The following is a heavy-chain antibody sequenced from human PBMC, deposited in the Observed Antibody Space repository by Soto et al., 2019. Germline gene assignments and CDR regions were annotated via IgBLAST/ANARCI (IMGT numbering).Heavy chain of an antibody. CDR2: INPNSGGT. V-gene: IGHV1-2*04. J-gene: IGHJ3*02. Sequence: GASVEVCCKDSGYTFTGNYRHWVRQAPGQGLEWMGWINPNSGGTNYAQKFQGWVTMTRDTSISTAYMELSRLRSDDTAVYYCATVDERIHAFDIWGQGTMVTVSS. CDR3: ATVDERIHAFDI. D-gene: IGHD2-15*01. CDR1: GYTFTGNY.